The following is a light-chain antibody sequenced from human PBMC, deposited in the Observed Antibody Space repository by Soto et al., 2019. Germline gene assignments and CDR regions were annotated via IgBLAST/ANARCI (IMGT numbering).Light chain of an antibody. V-gene: IGKV3-15*01. CDR2: DAS. CDR3: QQYNNWPPMA. CDR1: QSVSSN. J-gene: IGKJ1*01. Sequence: EIVMTQSPATLSVSPGERPTLSCRASQSVSSNLAWYQQKPGQAPRLLIYDASTRATGIPARFSGSGSGTEFTLTISSLQSEDFAVYYCQQYNNWPPMAFGQGTKVEIK.